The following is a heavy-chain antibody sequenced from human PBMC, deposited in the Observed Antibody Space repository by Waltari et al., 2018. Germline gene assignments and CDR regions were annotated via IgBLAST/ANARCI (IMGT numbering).Heavy chain of an antibody. CDR1: GGSISRGSYY. CDR2: IYTSGST. J-gene: IGHJ4*02. D-gene: IGHD3-9*01. Sequence: QVQLQESGPGLVKPSQTLSLTCTVSGGSISRGSYYWSWIRQPAGKGLEWIGRIYTSGSTNYNPSLKSRVTISVDTSKNQFSLKLSSVTAADTAVYYCARSEHYDILTGPLDYWGQGTLVTVSS. CDR3: ARSEHYDILTGPLDY. V-gene: IGHV4-61*02.